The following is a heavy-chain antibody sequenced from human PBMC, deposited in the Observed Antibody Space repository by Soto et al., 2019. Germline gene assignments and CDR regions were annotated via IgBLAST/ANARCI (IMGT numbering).Heavy chain of an antibody. J-gene: IGHJ4*02. D-gene: IGHD3-16*01. V-gene: IGHV1-18*01. CDR2: ISTYNSNT. CDR3: ASDQSHDRQVAPHY. Sequence: QVQLVQSGGEVKKPGASVKVSCKASGYTFTSYDISWVRQAPGQGLEWMGWISTYNSNTNYAQNFQGRVNMTTDAAERKEYMERRSSRADDPAVYYCASDQSHDRQVAPHYWGQGTLVTVSS. CDR1: GYTFTSYD.